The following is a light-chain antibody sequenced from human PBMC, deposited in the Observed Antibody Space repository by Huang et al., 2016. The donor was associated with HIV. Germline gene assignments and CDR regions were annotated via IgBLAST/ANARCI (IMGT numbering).Light chain of an antibody. CDR3: QHYSNWPPLT. CDR2: GAS. V-gene: IGKV3-15*01. CDR1: QSIGTN. J-gene: IGKJ4*01. Sequence: IILTQSPATLSVSPGEGATLSCRASQSIGTNLAWYQQGPGQAPRLLVYGASTRATSVPVRFSGSGSGTQFNLTLSSLQSEDFATYYCQHYSNWPPLTFGGGTKVDI.